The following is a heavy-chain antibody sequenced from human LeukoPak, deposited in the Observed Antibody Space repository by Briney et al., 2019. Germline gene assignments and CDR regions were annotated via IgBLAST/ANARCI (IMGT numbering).Heavy chain of an antibody. CDR2: INPNSGGT. J-gene: IGHJ4*02. V-gene: IGHV1-2*02. CDR1: GYTFTGYY. D-gene: IGHD6-6*01. CDR3: ARTSSSSFMYYFDY. Sequence: ASVKVSCKASGYTFTGYYMHWVRQAPGQGLEWMGWINPNSGGTNYAQKFQGRVTMTRDTSISTAYMELSRLRSDDTAVYYCARTSSSSFMYYFDYWGQGTLVTVSS.